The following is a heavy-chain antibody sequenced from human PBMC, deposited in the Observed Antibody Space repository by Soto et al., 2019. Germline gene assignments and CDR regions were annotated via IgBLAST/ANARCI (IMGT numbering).Heavy chain of an antibody. J-gene: IGHJ4*02. CDR1: GFTFTTYY. V-gene: IGHV1-46*01. CDR2: IDPSGGST. D-gene: IGHD3-22*01. Sequence: QVRLVQSGAEVKKPGASVSISCKTSGFTFTTYYIHWVRQAPGQGLEWMGMIDPSGGSTTYAQKFQGRISMTSDMSTSTVYMELSSLRSEDTAVYYCARVPYDTTGYHAFWGQGTLVTVSS. CDR3: ARVPYDTTGYHAF.